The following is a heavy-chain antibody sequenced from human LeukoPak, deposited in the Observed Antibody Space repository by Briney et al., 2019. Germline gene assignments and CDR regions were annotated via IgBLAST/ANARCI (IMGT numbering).Heavy chain of an antibody. D-gene: IGHD6-19*01. Sequence: PGGSLRLSCAASGFSFSSYAMHWGRQAPGKGLEWVAVISYDGSNKYYADSVKGRFSISRDNSKNTLYLQMNSLRAEDTAVYYCAREQMAGKVDYWGQGTLVTVSS. CDR1: GFSFSSYA. J-gene: IGHJ4*02. V-gene: IGHV3-30-3*01. CDR3: AREQMAGKVDY. CDR2: ISYDGSNK.